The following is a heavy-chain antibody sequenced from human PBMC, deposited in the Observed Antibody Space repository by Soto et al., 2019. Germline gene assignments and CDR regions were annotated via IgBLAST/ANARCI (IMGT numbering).Heavy chain of an antibody. V-gene: IGHV3-30-3*01. J-gene: IGHJ4*02. CDR2: ISYDGSNK. D-gene: IGHD1-1*01. CDR3: ARVSGTTTPFDY. Sequence: PAGSLRLSCAASGFTFSSYAMHWVRQAPGKGLEWVAFISYDGSNKYYADSVKGRFTNSRDNSKNTLYLQMNSLRAEDTAVYYCARVSGTTTPFDYWGQGTLVTVSS. CDR1: GFTFSSYA.